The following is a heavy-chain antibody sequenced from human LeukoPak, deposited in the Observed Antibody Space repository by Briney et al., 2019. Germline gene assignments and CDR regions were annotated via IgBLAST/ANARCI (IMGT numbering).Heavy chain of an antibody. Sequence: GRSLRLSCAASGFTFDDYSMHWVRQAPGKGLEWVSGISWNSGSIVYADSVKGRFTISRDSAKTSLYLQMNSLRPEDMAFYYCAKGQTYSSTSPLDYWGQGTLVTVSS. CDR1: GFTFDDYS. CDR2: ISWNSGSI. J-gene: IGHJ4*02. D-gene: IGHD6-13*01. CDR3: AKGQTYSSTSPLDY. V-gene: IGHV3-9*03.